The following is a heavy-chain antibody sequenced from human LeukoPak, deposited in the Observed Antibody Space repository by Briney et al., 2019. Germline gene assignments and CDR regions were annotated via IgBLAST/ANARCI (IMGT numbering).Heavy chain of an antibody. V-gene: IGHV3-9*01. Sequence: GGSLRLSCVASGFTFDDYAMHWVRQAPGKGLEWVSGISWNGGNIGYADSVKGRFTISRDNAKNSLYLQMNSLRAEDTAVYYCASGSYALFDYWGQGTLVTVSS. J-gene: IGHJ4*02. CDR2: ISWNGGNI. CDR1: GFTFDDYA. CDR3: ASGSYALFDY. D-gene: IGHD1-26*01.